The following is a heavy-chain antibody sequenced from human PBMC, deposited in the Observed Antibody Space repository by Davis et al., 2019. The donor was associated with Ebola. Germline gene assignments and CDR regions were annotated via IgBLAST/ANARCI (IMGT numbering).Heavy chain of an antibody. Sequence: MPSETLSLTCTVSGDSISTYSWSWIRQPPGKGLEWIGYISNIGWTNYNASLKSRVTISVDTSKNHFSLRLSYVIAADTAVYYCARTTLPDPPSHYYFFMDVWGKGTTVTVSS. V-gene: IGHV4-59*01. CDR1: GDSISTYS. CDR3: ARTTLPDPPSHYYFFMDV. J-gene: IGHJ6*03. CDR2: ISNIGWT. D-gene: IGHD1-1*01.